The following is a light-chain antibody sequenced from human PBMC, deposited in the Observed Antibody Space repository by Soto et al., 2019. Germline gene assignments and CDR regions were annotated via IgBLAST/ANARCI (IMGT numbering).Light chain of an antibody. CDR2: GAS. V-gene: IGKV1-6*01. CDR1: QDVRNY. J-gene: IGKJ1*01. CDR3: LQDHNYFWT. Sequence: AIHITQSPSSLAASVGDRVTITCRASQDVRNYVGWYQQRPGKAPKLLIYGASSLQSGVPSRFSGSGSGTDFTLTISSLQPEDSATYYCLQDHNYFWTFGQGTKVDIK.